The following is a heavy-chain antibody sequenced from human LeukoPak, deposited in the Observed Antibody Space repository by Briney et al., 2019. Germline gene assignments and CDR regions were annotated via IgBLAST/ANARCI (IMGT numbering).Heavy chain of an antibody. V-gene: IGHV3-23*01. CDR3: AKTRPLDSSSWSHGDY. J-gene: IGHJ4*02. D-gene: IGHD6-13*01. Sequence: GGSLRLSCAASGFTFSSYAMSWVRQAPGKGLEWVSAISGSGDSTYYGDSVKGRFTISRDNSENTLYLQMNSLRAEDTAVYYCAKTRPLDSSSWSHGDYWGQGTLVTVSS. CDR2: ISGSGDST. CDR1: GFTFSSYA.